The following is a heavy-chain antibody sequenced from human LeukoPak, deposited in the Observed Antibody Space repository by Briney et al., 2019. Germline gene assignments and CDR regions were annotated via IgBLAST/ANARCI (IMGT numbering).Heavy chain of an antibody. CDR1: GGSISSYY. Sequence: SETLSLTCTVSGGSISSYYWSWIRQHPGKGLEWIGYIYYSGSTYYNPSLKSRVTISVDTSKNQFSLRLSSVTAADTAVYYCARDLVGATFGAFDIWGQGTMVTVSS. D-gene: IGHD1-26*01. CDR3: ARDLVGATFGAFDI. CDR2: IYYSGST. V-gene: IGHV4-59*06. J-gene: IGHJ3*02.